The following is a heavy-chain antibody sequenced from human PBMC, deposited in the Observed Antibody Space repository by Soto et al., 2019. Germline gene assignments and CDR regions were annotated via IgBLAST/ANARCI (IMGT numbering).Heavy chain of an antibody. Sequence: PGGSLRLSCAASGFTFSSYAMSWVRQAPGKGLEWVAAISGSGGSTYYADSVKGRFTISRDNSKNTLYLQMNSLRAEDTAVYYCARDRERFGQDYYYYGMDVWGQGTTVTVSS. J-gene: IGHJ6*02. CDR1: GFTFSSYA. V-gene: IGHV3-23*01. CDR2: ISGSGGST. CDR3: ARDRERFGQDYYYYGMDV. D-gene: IGHD3-10*01.